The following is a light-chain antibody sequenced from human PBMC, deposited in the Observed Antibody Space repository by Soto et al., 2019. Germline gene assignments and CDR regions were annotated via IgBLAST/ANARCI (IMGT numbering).Light chain of an antibody. J-gene: IGLJ1*01. CDR2: EVN. V-gene: IGLV2-23*02. Sequence: QSALTQPASVSGSPGQSITISCAGTGSDVGAYNLVSWYQQHPGKAPKLIMCEVNTRPSGISNRFSGSKSGDTASLTISGLQAEDEAEYFGCSYAGTVAYVFGTGTKLTVL. CDR1: GSDVGAYNL. CDR3: CSYAGTVAYV.